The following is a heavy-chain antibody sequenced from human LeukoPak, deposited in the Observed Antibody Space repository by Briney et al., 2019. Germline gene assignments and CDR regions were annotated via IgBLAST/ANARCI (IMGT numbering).Heavy chain of an antibody. CDR2: IKQDGSEK. CDR1: GFTFSSYW. J-gene: IGHJ6*01. D-gene: IGHD4-17*01. CDR3: ARDYGDRTVYYAMFV. Sequence: PGGSLSLSCAASGFTFSSYWMSWDRQAPGKGLEWVANIKQDGSEKKFVDSVKGRFTISRDNAKNSLYLQMNSLRAEDTAVYYCARDYGDRTVYYAMFVSGQGTTVTVSS. V-gene: IGHV3-7*05.